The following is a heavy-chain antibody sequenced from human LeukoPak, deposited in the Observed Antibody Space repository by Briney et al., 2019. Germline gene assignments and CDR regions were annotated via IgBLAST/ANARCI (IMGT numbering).Heavy chain of an antibody. CDR3: TRSTGDGYYYYYYYGMDV. V-gene: IGHV3-73*01. D-gene: IGHD3-22*01. CDR2: IRSKANSYAT. Sequence: GGSLRLSCAASGFTFSGSAMHWVRQASGKGLEWVGRIRSKANSYATAYAASVKGRFTISRDDSKNTAYLQMNSLKTEDTAVYYCTRSTGDGYYYYYYYGMDVWGQGTTVTVSS. J-gene: IGHJ6*02. CDR1: GFTFSGSA.